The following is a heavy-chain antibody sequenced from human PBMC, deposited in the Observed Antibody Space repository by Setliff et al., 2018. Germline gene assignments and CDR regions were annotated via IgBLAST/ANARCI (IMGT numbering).Heavy chain of an antibody. Sequence: ASETLSLTCTVSDDSISSRHYYWSWIRQPAGKGLEWLGYISQTGTTNYNPTLKSRVSISLDTSKSLFSLKLSSVTAADTATYYCAREGRSSISGWYMDVWGRGTTVTVSS. D-gene: IGHD3-3*02. CDR1: DDSISSRHYY. V-gene: IGHV4-61*10. CDR3: AREGRSSISGWYMDV. CDR2: ISQTGTT. J-gene: IGHJ6*03.